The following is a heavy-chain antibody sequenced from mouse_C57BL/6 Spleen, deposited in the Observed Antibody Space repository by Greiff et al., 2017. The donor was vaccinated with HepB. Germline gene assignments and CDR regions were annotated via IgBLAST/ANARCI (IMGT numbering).Heavy chain of an antibody. Sequence: DVQLVESGGGLVQPGGSLKLSCAASGFTFSDYYMYWVRQTPEKRLEWVAYISNGGGSTYYPDTVKGRFTISRDNAKNTLYLQMSRLKSEDTAMYYCANGAYWGQGTLVTVSA. CDR1: GFTFSDYY. CDR3: ANGAY. J-gene: IGHJ3*01. CDR2: ISNGGGST. V-gene: IGHV5-12*01.